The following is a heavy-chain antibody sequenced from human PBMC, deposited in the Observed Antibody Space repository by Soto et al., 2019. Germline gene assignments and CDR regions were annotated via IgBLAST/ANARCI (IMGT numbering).Heavy chain of an antibody. CDR1: GGTFSSYA. V-gene: IGHV1-69*06. Sequence: QVQLVQSGAEVKKPGSSVKVSCKASGGTFSSYAISWVRQAPGQGLEWMGGIIPIFGTANYAQKFQGRVTIPADKSTSTAYMELSSLRSEDTAVYYCARGQTKGAYYDFWSGSNCWYFDLWGRGTLVTVSS. J-gene: IGHJ2*01. CDR3: ARGQTKGAYYDFWSGSNCWYFDL. CDR2: IIPIFGTA. D-gene: IGHD3-3*01.